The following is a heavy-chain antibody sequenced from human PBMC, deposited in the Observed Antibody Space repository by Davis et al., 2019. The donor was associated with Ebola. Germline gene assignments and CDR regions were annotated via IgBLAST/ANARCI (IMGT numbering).Heavy chain of an antibody. V-gene: IGHV3-21*01. D-gene: IGHD6-19*01. CDR2: ISSSSSYI. Sequence: GESLKISCAASGFTFSSYSMNWVRQAPGKGLEWVSSISSSSSYIYYADSVKGRFTISRDNAKNSLYLQMNSLRAEDTAVYYCARDLAAVAGDYFDYWGQGTLVIVSS. J-gene: IGHJ4*02. CDR3: ARDLAAVAGDYFDY. CDR1: GFTFSSYS.